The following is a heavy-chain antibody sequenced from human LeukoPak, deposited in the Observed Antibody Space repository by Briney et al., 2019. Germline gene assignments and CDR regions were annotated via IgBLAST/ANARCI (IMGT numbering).Heavy chain of an antibody. CDR1: GGTFSGYA. Sequence: SVKVSCKASGGTFSGYAISWVRQAPGQGLEWMGGIIPIFGTANYAQKFQGRVTTTTDESTSTAYMELSSLRSEDTAVYYCTVGFLGYCSGGSCYSAAYWGQGTLVTVSS. D-gene: IGHD2-15*01. J-gene: IGHJ4*02. V-gene: IGHV1-69*05. CDR3: TVGFLGYCSGGSCYSAAY. CDR2: IIPIFGTA.